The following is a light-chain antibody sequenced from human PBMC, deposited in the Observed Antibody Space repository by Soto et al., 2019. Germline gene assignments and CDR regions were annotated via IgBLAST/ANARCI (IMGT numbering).Light chain of an antibody. CDR3: QQYKDWPT. CDR1: QSVSSN. Sequence: EIVMTQSPATLSVSPGERATLSCRASQSVSSNLAWYQQKPGQAPRLLIYGASTRATGIPARSSGSGSGTEFTLTISRLQSEDFAVYYCQQYKDWPTFGQGTRLEIK. CDR2: GAS. V-gene: IGKV3-15*01. J-gene: IGKJ5*01.